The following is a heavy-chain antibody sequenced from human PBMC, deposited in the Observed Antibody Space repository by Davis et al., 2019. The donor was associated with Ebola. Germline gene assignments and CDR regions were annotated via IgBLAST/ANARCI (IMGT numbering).Heavy chain of an antibody. CDR3: ARGDLTGYRGYYGMDV. Sequence: ASVKVSCKASGYTFTSYYMHWVRQAPGQGLEWMGIINPSGGSTSYAQKFQGRVTMTRDTSTSTVYMELSSLRSEDTAVYYCARGDLTGYRGYYGMDVWGQGTTVTVSS. CDR2: INPSGGST. J-gene: IGHJ6*02. V-gene: IGHV1-46*03. D-gene: IGHD3-9*01. CDR1: GYTFTSYY.